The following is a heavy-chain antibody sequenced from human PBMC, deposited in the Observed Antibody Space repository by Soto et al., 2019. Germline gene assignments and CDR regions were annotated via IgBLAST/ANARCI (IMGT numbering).Heavy chain of an antibody. CDR2: INQSGST. Sequence: QVQLQQWGAGLLKPSETLSLTCAVYGGSFSGYYWSWIRQPPGKGLAWIGEINQSGSTNYNPSLKRRVTISVDTSMNQFSLKLSSVTAADTAVYYCARESIVVVVAATPNYCYYMDVWGKGTTVTVSS. CDR1: GGSFSGYY. D-gene: IGHD2-15*01. J-gene: IGHJ6*03. V-gene: IGHV4-34*01. CDR3: ARESIVVVVAATPNYCYYMDV.